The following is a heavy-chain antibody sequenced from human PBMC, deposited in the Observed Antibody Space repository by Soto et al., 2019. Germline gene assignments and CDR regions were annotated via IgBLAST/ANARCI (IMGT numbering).Heavy chain of an antibody. CDR2: INPNSGGT. D-gene: IGHD5-12*01. V-gene: IGHV1-2*02. CDR3: ARGIVATDGDYYYGMDV. CDR1: GYTFTGYY. J-gene: IGHJ6*02. Sequence: QVQLVQSGAEVKKPGASVKVSCKASGYTFTGYYMHWVRQAPGQGREWMGWINPNSGGTNYAQKFQGRVTMTRDTSISTAYMELSRLRSDDTAVYYCARGIVATDGDYYYGMDVWGQGTTVTVSS.